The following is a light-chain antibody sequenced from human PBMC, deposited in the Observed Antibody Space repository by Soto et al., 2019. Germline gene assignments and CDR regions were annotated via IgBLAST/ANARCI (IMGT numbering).Light chain of an antibody. V-gene: IGLV2-8*01. J-gene: IGLJ2*01. Sequence: QSALTQPPSASESPGQSVTISCTETSSDVGGYNYVSWYQQHPGKAPKLMIYEVSKRPSGVPDRFSGSKSGNTASLTVSGLQAEDEADYYCTSYAGSNNFVVFGGGTQLTVL. CDR3: TSYAGSNNFVV. CDR1: SSDVGGYNY. CDR2: EVS.